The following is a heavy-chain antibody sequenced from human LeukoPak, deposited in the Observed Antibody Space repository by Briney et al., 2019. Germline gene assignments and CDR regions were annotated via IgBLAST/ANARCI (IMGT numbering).Heavy chain of an antibody. CDR2: ISAYNGNT. J-gene: IGHJ3*02. CDR3: ARVYYYDSSGLDAFDI. Sequence: ASVKVSCKASGYTFTSYGISWVRPAPGQGLEWMGWISAYNGNTNYAQKLQGRVTMTTDTSTSTAYMELRSLRSDDTAVYYCARVYYYDSSGLDAFDIWGQGTMVTVSS. D-gene: IGHD3-22*01. CDR1: GYTFTSYG. V-gene: IGHV1-18*01.